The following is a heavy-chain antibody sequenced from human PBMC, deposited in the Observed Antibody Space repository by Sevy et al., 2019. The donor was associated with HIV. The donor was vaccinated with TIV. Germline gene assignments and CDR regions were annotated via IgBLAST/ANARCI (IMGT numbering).Heavy chain of an antibody. Sequence: GGSLRLSCAASGFTFSSYAMSWVRQAPGQGLEWVSAIGGSGISTSYDDSVKGRFTIARDNSKNTLYLQMNNLRAEDTAVFYCAKGIGYSGYETDYWGQGTLVTVSS. CDR3: AKGIGYSGYETDY. D-gene: IGHD5-12*01. CDR1: GFTFSSYA. V-gene: IGHV3-23*01. CDR2: IGGSGIST. J-gene: IGHJ4*02.